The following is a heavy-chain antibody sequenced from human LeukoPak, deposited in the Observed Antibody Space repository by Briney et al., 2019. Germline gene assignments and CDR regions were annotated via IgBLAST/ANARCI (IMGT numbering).Heavy chain of an antibody. J-gene: IGHJ4*02. CDR2: ISAYNGNT. CDR1: GYTFTSYG. CDR3: ARGDTFVVPAAIEPFDY. V-gene: IGHV1-18*01. D-gene: IGHD2-2*01. Sequence: GASVKVSCKASGYTFTSYGISWVRQAPGQGLEWMGWISAYNGNTNYAQKLQGRVTMTTDTSTSTAYMELRSLRSDDTAVYYCARGDTFVVPAAIEPFDYWGQGTLVTVSS.